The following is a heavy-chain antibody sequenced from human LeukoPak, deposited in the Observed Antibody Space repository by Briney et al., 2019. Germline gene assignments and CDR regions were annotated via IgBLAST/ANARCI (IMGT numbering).Heavy chain of an antibody. CDR2: IYYSGST. CDR3: ARSGYSYGADAFDI. Sequence: SETLSLTCTVSGGSISSSSYYWGWIRQPPGKGLEWIGSIYYSGSTYYNPSLKSRVTISVATSKNQFSLKLSSVTAADTAVYYCARSGYSYGADAFDIWGQGTMVTVSS. J-gene: IGHJ3*02. CDR1: GGSISSSSYY. D-gene: IGHD5-18*01. V-gene: IGHV4-39*07.